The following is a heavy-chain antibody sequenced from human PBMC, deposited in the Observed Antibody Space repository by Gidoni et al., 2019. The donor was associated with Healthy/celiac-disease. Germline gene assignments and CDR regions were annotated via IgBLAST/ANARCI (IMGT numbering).Heavy chain of an antibody. Sequence: VQRFQSGAEVKKPVASVNVSCKASGYTFTSYGISWVRQAPVQGLEWMGWISDYNGDTNYAQKLQGRVTITTDTSTSTAYMELRSLRSDDTAVYYCARSWVFSPTDYWGQGTLVTVSS. D-gene: IGHD6-13*01. V-gene: IGHV1-18*01. J-gene: IGHJ4*02. CDR3: ARSWVFSPTDY. CDR1: GYTFTSYG. CDR2: ISDYNGDT.